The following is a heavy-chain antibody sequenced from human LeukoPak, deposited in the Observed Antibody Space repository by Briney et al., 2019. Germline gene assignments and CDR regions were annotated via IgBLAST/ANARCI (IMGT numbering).Heavy chain of an antibody. CDR2: ISSSGSTI. CDR1: GFTFSSYE. V-gene: IGHV3-48*03. CDR3: ARAGVVPATMPSGGMDV. Sequence: QAGGSLRLSCAASGFTFSSYEMNWVRQAPGKGLEWVSYISSSGSTIYYADSEKGRFTISRDNAKNSLYLQMNSLRAEDTAVYYCARAGVVPATMPSGGMDVWGQGTTVTVSS. J-gene: IGHJ6*02. D-gene: IGHD2-2*01.